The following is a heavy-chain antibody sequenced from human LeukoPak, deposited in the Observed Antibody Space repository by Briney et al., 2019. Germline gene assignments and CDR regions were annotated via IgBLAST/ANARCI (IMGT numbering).Heavy chain of an antibody. Sequence: GGSLRLSCAASGFTFSSYEMNWVRQAPGKGLEWVSGISWNSGSIGYADSVKGRFTISRDNAKNSLYLQMNSLRAEDTALYYCAKDSQQLVLFWFDPWGQGTLVTVSS. CDR1: GFTFSSYE. V-gene: IGHV3-9*01. J-gene: IGHJ5*02. CDR3: AKDSQQLVLFWFDP. CDR2: ISWNSGSI. D-gene: IGHD6-13*01.